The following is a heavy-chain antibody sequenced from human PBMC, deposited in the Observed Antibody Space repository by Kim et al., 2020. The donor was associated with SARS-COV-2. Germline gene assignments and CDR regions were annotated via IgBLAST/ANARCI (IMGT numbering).Heavy chain of an antibody. Sequence: GGSLRLSCAASGITFGNYWMTWVRQAPGEGLEWVANIKQDGSEKYYVDSVKGRFTISRDNAKRSLYLQMNSLRAEDTAVYYCARDNSSSAYPYWYFDLWGRGTLVTVSS. D-gene: IGHD6-6*01. CDR3: ARDNSSSAYPYWYFDL. J-gene: IGHJ2*01. CDR2: IKQDGSEK. V-gene: IGHV3-7*04. CDR1: GITFGNYW.